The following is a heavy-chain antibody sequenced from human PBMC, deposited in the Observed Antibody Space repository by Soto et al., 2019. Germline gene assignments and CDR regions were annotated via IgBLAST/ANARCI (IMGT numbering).Heavy chain of an antibody. V-gene: IGHV4-34*01. CDR2: INHSGST. D-gene: IGHD6-6*01. Sequence: SEALSLTCAVYGGSFSGYYWSWIRQPPGKGLEWIGEINHSGSTNYNPSLKSRVTISVDTSKNQFSLKLSSVTAADTAVYYCARVMGPLYIAARPSARHNWFDPWGQGTLVTVSS. J-gene: IGHJ5*02. CDR1: GGSFSGYY. CDR3: ARVMGPLYIAARPSARHNWFDP.